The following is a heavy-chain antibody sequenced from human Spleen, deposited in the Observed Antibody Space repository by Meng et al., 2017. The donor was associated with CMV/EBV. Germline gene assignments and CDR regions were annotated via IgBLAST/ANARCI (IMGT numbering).Heavy chain of an antibody. CDR1: GYTFTGYY. D-gene: IGHD1-7*01. J-gene: IGHJ4*02. Sequence: ASVKVSCKISGYTFTGYYIHWVRQAPGQGPEWMGWITPNSGGTHYAQKFQGRVTMTGDTSISTAYMEMSGLTSDDTAAYYCARGGSNWNYYDCFEHWGQGTLVTVSS. V-gene: IGHV1-2*02. CDR2: ITPNSGGT. CDR3: ARGGSNWNYYDCFEH.